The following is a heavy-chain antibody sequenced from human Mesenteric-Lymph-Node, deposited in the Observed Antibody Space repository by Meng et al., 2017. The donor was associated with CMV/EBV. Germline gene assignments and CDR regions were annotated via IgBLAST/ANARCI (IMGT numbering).Heavy chain of an antibody. CDR1: GGSFSGYY. V-gene: IGHV4-34*01. Sequence: QVPLTQVGAGRLKPSGTLSGTCAVYGGSFSGYYWNWIRQSPEKGLEWIGEINHSGSTTYNPSFTSRIIISVDTSTNQISLNMSSVTAADTAVYYCARGSSYDILTGYFDYWGQGALVTVSS. CDR2: INHSGST. D-gene: IGHD3-9*01. J-gene: IGHJ4*02. CDR3: ARGSSYDILTGYFDY.